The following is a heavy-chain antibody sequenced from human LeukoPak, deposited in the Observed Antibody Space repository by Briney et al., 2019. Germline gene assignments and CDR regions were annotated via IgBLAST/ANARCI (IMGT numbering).Heavy chain of an antibody. Sequence: GGSLRLSCAASGFTFSSYSMNWVRQAPGKGLEWVSSISSSSSYIYYADSVKGRFTISRDNSKNTLYLQMNSLRAEDTAVYYCAKRVAATPSSLFDYWGQGTLVTVSS. D-gene: IGHD2-15*01. J-gene: IGHJ4*02. CDR1: GFTFSSYS. V-gene: IGHV3-21*04. CDR2: ISSSSSYI. CDR3: AKRVAATPSSLFDY.